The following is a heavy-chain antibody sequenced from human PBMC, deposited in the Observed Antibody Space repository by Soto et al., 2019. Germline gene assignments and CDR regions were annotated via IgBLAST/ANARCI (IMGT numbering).Heavy chain of an antibody. J-gene: IGHJ4*02. CDR3: ARSHLYYDSSGYPDY. Sequence: SGGSLRLSCLASGFTFNNYAMNWVRQTPGKGLEWVSTISGRDGSTYFADSVRGRFTISRDNSKNTLYLQMNSLRAEDTAVYYCARSHLYYDSSGYPDYWGQGTLVTVSS. V-gene: IGHV3-23*01. CDR2: ISGRDGST. D-gene: IGHD3-22*01. CDR1: GFTFNNYA.